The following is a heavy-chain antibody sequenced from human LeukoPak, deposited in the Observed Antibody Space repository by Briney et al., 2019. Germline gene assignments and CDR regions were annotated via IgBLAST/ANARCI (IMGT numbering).Heavy chain of an antibody. Sequence: ASVKVSCKASGYTFTSYGISWVRQAPGQGLEWMGWISAYNGNTNYAQKLQGRVTMTTDTSTSTAYMELRSLRPDDTAVYYCAREGELYDFWSGYHYPYFDYWGQGTLVTVSS. CDR1: GYTFTSYG. CDR2: ISAYNGNT. D-gene: IGHD3-3*01. V-gene: IGHV1-18*01. J-gene: IGHJ4*02. CDR3: AREGELYDFWSGYHYPYFDY.